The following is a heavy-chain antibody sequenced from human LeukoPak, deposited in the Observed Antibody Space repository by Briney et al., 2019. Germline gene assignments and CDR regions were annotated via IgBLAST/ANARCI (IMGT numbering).Heavy chain of an antibody. CDR2: IYYSGST. J-gene: IGHJ3*02. CDR3: ARRGVGPPPDAFDI. D-gene: IGHD1-26*01. V-gene: IGHV4-39*01. Sequence: PSETLSLTCTVSGGSISSSSYYWGWIRQPPGKGLEWIGSIYYSGSTYYNPSLKSRVTISVDTSKYQFSLKLSSVTAADTAVYYCARRGVGPPPDAFDIWGQGTMVTVSS. CDR1: GGSISSSSYY.